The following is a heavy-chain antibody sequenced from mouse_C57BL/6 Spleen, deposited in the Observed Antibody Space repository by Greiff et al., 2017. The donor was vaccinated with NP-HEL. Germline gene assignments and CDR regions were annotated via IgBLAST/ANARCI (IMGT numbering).Heavy chain of an antibody. CDR2: IYPGDGDT. Sequence: VQLQQSGPELVKPGASVKISCKASGYAFSSSWMNRVKQRPGKGLEWIGRIYPGDGDTNYNGKFKGKATLTADKSSSTAYMQLSSLTSEDSAVYFCARKGDGSDYWGQGTTLTVSS. CDR1: GYAFSSSW. CDR3: ARKGDGSDY. J-gene: IGHJ2*01. D-gene: IGHD1-1*01. V-gene: IGHV1-82*01.